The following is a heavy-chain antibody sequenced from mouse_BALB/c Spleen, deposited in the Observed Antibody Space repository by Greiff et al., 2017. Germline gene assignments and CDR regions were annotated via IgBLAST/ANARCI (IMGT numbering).Heavy chain of an antibody. CDR3: ARRGYDYEGNYFDY. Sequence: EVQLQQSGPELMKPGASVKISCKASGYSFTSYYMHWVKQSHGKSLEWIGYIDPFNGGTSYNQKFKGKATLTVDKSSSTAYMHLSSLTSEDSAVYYCARRGYDYEGNYFDYWGQGTTLTVSS. CDR1: GYSFTSYY. V-gene: IGHV1S135*01. J-gene: IGHJ2*01. D-gene: IGHD2-4*01. CDR2: IDPFNGGT.